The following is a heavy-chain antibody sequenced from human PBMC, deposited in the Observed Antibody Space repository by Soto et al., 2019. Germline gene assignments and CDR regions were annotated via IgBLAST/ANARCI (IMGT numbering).Heavy chain of an antibody. CDR3: AIDLGQQLFDY. V-gene: IGHV1-18*01. CDR1: GYTFTSYG. J-gene: IGHJ4*02. D-gene: IGHD6-13*01. Sequence: QVQLVQSGAEVKKPGASVKVSCKASGYTFTSYGISWVRQAPGQGLEWMGWISAYNGNKKYAQNLQGRVTMTTDTSPSTADMELRSLRSDDTAVYYCAIDLGQQLFDYWGQGTLVTVSS. CDR2: ISAYNGNK.